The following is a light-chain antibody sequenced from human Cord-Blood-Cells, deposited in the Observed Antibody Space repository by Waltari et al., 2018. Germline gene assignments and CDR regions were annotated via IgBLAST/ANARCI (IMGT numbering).Light chain of an antibody. CDR1: QSVSSN. CDR3: QQYNNWPWT. V-gene: IGKV3-15*01. Sequence: EIVMTQSPATVSMSPGKSATISCMASQSVSSNLAWYQQKPGQAPRLLIYGASSMATGIPSRFSGSGSGTEFTLTISSLQSDDFAAYYCQQYNNWPWTFGQGTKLEIK. J-gene: IGKJ1*01. CDR2: GAS.